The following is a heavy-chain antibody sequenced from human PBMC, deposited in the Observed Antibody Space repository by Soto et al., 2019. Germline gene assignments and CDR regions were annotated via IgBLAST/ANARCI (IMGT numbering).Heavy chain of an antibody. D-gene: IGHD3-10*01. CDR1: GFTFSSQT. J-gene: IGHJ3*01. Sequence: EVQLVESGGGLVKPGGSMRLSCAVSGFTFSSQTMNWVRQAPGKGLEWVSSVSSSGSYKYYADSVKGRFTISRDNAKNSLCLQMNSLRAEDTAVYFCASPRGLDDAFDFWGQGTMVTVSS. CDR2: VSSSGSYK. CDR3: ASPRGLDDAFDF. V-gene: IGHV3-21*01.